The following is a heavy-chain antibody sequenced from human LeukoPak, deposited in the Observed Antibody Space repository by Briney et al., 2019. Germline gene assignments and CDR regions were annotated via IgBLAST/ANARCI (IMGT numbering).Heavy chain of an antibody. D-gene: IGHD2-2*01. CDR2: ISGSAGST. Sequence: PGGSARLSCAASGFTFSSYAMSWVRQAPGKGLEWVSGISGSAGSTYYADSVKGRFTISRDNAKNTLYLQMNSLRAEDTAVYYCARVIDLVVPADMLWYAQEVHDAFDIWGQGTMVTVSS. V-gene: IGHV3-23*01. J-gene: IGHJ3*02. CDR1: GFTFSSYA. CDR3: ARVIDLVVPADMLWYAQEVHDAFDI.